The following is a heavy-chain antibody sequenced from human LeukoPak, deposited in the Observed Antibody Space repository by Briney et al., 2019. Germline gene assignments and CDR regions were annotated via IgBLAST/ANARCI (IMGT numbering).Heavy chain of an antibody. D-gene: IGHD3-16*01. V-gene: IGHV1-18*01. J-gene: IGHJ6*03. CDR3: AREEGGKYYYMDV. CDR1: GYTFISSG. Sequence: ASVKVSCKVSGYTFISSGISWVRRAPGQGLEWMGWISGYNGETNYVQKFWGRVTMTTDSSTSTAYMELRNLRSDDTAVYYCAREEGGKYYYMDVWGKGTSVTVSS. CDR2: ISGYNGET.